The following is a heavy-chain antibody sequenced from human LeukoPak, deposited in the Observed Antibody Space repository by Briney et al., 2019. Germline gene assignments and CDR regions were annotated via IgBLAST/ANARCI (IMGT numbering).Heavy chain of an antibody. J-gene: IGHJ6*02. Sequence: PSETLSLTCAVYGGSFSGYYWSWIRQPPGKGLEWIGEINHRGSTNYNPSLKSRVTISVDTSKNQFSLKLSSVTAADTAVYYCARDMHYYDSSGYYRYYYYGMDVWGQGTTVTVSS. CDR1: GGSFSGYY. D-gene: IGHD3-22*01. V-gene: IGHV4-34*01. CDR2: INHRGST. CDR3: ARDMHYYDSSGYYRYYYYGMDV.